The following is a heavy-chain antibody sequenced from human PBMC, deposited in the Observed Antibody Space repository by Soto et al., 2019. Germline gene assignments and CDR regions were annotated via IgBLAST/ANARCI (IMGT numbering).Heavy chain of an antibody. J-gene: IGHJ4*02. CDR2: VKSKTDGGTI. CDR3: IGTYSGSSMRFDY. CDR1: GFTFSNAW. Sequence: EVQLVESGGGLVKPGGSLRLSCAASGFTFSNAWMTWVRQAPGKGLEWVGRVKSKTDGGTIDYAAPVRDRFTISRDDSKTTLYLQMNSLKTENTAVYYVIGTYSGSSMRFDYWGQGTLGTVSS. D-gene: IGHD5-12*01. V-gene: IGHV3-15*01.